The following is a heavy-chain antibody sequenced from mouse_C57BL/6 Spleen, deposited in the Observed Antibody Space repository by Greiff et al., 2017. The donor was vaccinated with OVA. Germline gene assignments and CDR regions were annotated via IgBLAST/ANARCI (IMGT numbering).Heavy chain of an antibody. V-gene: IGHV2-2*01. J-gene: IGHJ3*01. CDR2: IWSGGST. CDR1: GFSLTSYG. CDR3: ARQDDYDGAWFAY. D-gene: IGHD2-4*01. Sequence: VMLVESGPGLVQPSQSLSITCTVSGFSLTSYGVHWVRQSPGKGLEWLGVIWSGGSTDYNAAVISRLSISKDNSKSQVFFKMTSLQAYDTAIYYCARQDDYDGAWFAYWGQGTLVTVSA.